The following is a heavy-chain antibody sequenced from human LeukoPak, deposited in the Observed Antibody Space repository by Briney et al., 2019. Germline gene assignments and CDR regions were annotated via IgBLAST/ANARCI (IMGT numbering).Heavy chain of an antibody. V-gene: IGHV3-23*01. CDR2: ISGSGSST. CDR1: GFTFSSYS. J-gene: IGHJ6*01. CDR3: ARVESVIRSNRRAMDV. Sequence: GGSLRLSCAASGFTFSSYSMNWVRQAPGKGPEWVSAISGSGSSTYPADSVKGRFTISRDNSKNTLYLQLNSLRAEDTAVYYCARVESVIRSNRRAMDVWGQGTTVTVSS.